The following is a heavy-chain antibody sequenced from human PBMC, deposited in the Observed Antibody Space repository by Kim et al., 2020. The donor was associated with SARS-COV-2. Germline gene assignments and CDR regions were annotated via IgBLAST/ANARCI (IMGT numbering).Heavy chain of an antibody. D-gene: IGHD5-18*01. CDR2: IYYSGST. V-gene: IGHV4-59*01. CDR3: ARSSGYSYGLYYYGMDV. CDR1: GGSISSYY. Sequence: SETLSLTCTVSGGSISSYYWSWIRQPPGKGLEWIGYIYYSGSTNYNPSLKSRVTISVDTSKNQVSLKLSSVIAADTAVYYCARSSGYSYGLYYYGMDVWGQGTTVTVSS. J-gene: IGHJ6*02.